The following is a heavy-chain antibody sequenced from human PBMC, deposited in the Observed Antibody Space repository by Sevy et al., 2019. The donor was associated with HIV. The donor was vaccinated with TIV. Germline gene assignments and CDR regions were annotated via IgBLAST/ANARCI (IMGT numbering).Heavy chain of an antibody. J-gene: IGHJ5*02. V-gene: IGHV3-30*18. CDR3: AKGEGYCSGGSCNPGVS. D-gene: IGHD2-15*01. Sequence: GGSLRLSCAASGFTFSSHGMHWVRRAPGEGLKSVGLISFDGNKRYYPDSVKGRFTISRDNSKNTLYLQMNGLRAEDTAVYYCAKGEGYCSGGSCNPGVSWGQGTLVTVSS. CDR1: GFTFSSHG. CDR2: ISFDGNKR.